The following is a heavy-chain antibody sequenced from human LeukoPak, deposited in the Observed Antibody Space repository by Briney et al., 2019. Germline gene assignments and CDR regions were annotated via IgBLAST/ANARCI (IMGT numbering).Heavy chain of an antibody. CDR2: ISSSGSTI. CDR3: ARDRSTVAGIDY. D-gene: IGHD6-19*01. Sequence: GGSLRLSCAASGFTFSSYEMNWVRQAPGKGLEWVSYISSSGSTIYYADSVKGRFTISRDNAKNSLYLQMNSLRAEDTAVYYCARDRSTVAGIDYWGQGTLVTVSS. V-gene: IGHV3-48*03. CDR1: GFTFSSYE. J-gene: IGHJ4*02.